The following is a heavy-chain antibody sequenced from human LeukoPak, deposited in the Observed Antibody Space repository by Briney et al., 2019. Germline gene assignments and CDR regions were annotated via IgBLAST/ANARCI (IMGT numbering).Heavy chain of an antibody. D-gene: IGHD3-10*01. CDR3: ARDPLWFGGWYFDY. Sequence: PGGSLRLSCAVSGFTFSSYWMSWVRQAPGKGLEWVANIKQDGSEKYYVDSVKGRFTISRDNAKNSLYLQMNSLRAEDTAVYYCARDPLWFGGWYFDYWGQGTLVTVSS. CDR1: GFTFSSYW. J-gene: IGHJ4*02. V-gene: IGHV3-7*03. CDR2: IKQDGSEK.